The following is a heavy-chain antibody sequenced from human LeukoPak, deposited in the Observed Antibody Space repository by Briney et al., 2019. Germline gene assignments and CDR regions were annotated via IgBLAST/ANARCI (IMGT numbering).Heavy chain of an antibody. CDR3: AREVDAAAAYNWFDP. J-gene: IGHJ5*02. V-gene: IGHV4-61*02. D-gene: IGHD2-2*01. Sequence: PSETLSLTCTVSGNSISSGDNYWSWIRQPAGKGLEWIVRIYTSGTTYYNPSLKSRVTISVDTSKNQFSLRLSSVTAADTAVYYCAREVDAAAAYNWFDPWGQGTLVTVSS. CDR1: GNSISSGDNY. CDR2: IYTSGTT.